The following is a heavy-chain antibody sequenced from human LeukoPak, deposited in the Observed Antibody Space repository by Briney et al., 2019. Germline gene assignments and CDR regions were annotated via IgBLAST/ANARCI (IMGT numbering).Heavy chain of an antibody. V-gene: IGHV3-7*01. J-gene: IGHJ4*02. CDR2: IKEDGSEK. D-gene: IGHD3-22*01. CDR1: GFTFSRYW. Sequence: GGSLRLSCAASGFTFSRYWMTWVRQAPGKGLEWVANIKEDGSEKYYVDSVKGRFTVSRDNAKNSLYLQMNSPRAEDTAVYYCARGDSSGSIFDYWAREPWSPSPQ. CDR3: ARGDSSGSIFDY.